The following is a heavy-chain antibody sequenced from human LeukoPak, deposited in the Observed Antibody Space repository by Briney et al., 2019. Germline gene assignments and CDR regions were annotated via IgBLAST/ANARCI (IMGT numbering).Heavy chain of an antibody. CDR1: GFTFSSYW. J-gene: IGHJ4*02. CDR3: ARDLNPYYYDSSGYYLYY. CDR2: INSDGSST. D-gene: IGHD3-22*01. Sequence: GRSLRLSCAASGFTFSSYWMHWVRQAPGKGLVWVSRINSDGSSTSYADSVKGRFTISRDNAKNTLYLQMNSLRAEDTAVYYCARDLNPYYYDSSGYYLYYWGQGTLVTVSS. V-gene: IGHV3-74*01.